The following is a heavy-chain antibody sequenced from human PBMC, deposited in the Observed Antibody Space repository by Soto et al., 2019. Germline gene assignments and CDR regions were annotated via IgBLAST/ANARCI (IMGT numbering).Heavy chain of an antibody. V-gene: IGHV3-30-3*01. Sequence: QVQLVESGGCVVQPGRSLRLSCAASGFTFSSYAMHWVRQAPGKGLEWVAVISYDGSNKYYADSVKGRFTISRDNSKNTLYLQMNSLRAEDTAVYYCARGGYYGSGRDYYGMDVWGQGTTVTVSS. CDR1: GFTFSSYA. J-gene: IGHJ6*02. CDR3: ARGGYYGSGRDYYGMDV. CDR2: ISYDGSNK. D-gene: IGHD3-10*01.